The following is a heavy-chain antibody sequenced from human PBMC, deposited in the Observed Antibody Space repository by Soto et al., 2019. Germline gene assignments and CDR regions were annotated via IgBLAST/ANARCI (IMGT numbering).Heavy chain of an antibody. V-gene: IGHV1-69*13. CDR2: IIPIFGTA. CDR3: ARPTSDFWSGYDYYYYGMDV. D-gene: IGHD3-3*01. J-gene: IGHJ6*02. CDR1: GGTFSSYA. Sequence: SVKVSCKASGGTFSSYAISWVRQAPGQGLEWMGGIIPIFGTANYAQKFQGRVTITADESTSTAYMELSSLRSEDTAVYYCARPTSDFWSGYDYYYYGMDVWGQGTTVTVSS.